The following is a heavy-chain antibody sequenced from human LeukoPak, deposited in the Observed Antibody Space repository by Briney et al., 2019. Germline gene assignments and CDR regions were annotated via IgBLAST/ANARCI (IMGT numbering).Heavy chain of an antibody. CDR2: INPNSGGT. CDR3: ARGGGYSYGYSWFDP. CDR1: GYTFTGYY. V-gene: IGHV1-2*02. Sequence: ASVKVSCKASGYTFTGYYMHWVRQAPGQGLEWMGWINPNSGGTNYAQKFQGRVTTTRDTSISTAYMELSRLRSDDTAVYYCARGGGYSYGYSWFDPWGQGTLITVSS. D-gene: IGHD5-18*01. J-gene: IGHJ5*02.